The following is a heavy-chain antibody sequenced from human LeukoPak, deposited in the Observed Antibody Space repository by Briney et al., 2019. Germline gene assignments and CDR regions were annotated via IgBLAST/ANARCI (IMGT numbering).Heavy chain of an antibody. CDR3: ARAQYYYDSSGYSDY. D-gene: IGHD3-22*01. CDR1: GYTFTGYY. V-gene: IGHV1-2*02. CDR2: INPNSGGT. Sequence: ASVKVSCKASGYTFTGYYMHWVRQVPGQGLEWMGWINPNSGGTNYAQKFQGRVTMTRDTSISTAYMELSRLRSDDTAVYYCARAQYYYDSSGYSDYWGQGTLVTVSS. J-gene: IGHJ4*02.